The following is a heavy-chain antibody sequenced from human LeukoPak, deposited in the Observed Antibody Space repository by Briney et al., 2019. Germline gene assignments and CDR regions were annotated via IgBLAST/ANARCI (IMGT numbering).Heavy chain of an antibody. CDR1: GYSISSGYY. CDR3: ARLVLMVYAIRELGKFDY. Sequence: SETLSLTCAVSGYSISSGYYWGWIRQPPGKGLEWIGSICHSGSTYYNPSLKSRVTISVDTSKNQFSLKLSSVTAADTAVYYCARLVLMVYAIRELGKFDYWGQGTLVTVSS. CDR2: ICHSGST. J-gene: IGHJ4*02. V-gene: IGHV4-38-2*01. D-gene: IGHD2-8*01.